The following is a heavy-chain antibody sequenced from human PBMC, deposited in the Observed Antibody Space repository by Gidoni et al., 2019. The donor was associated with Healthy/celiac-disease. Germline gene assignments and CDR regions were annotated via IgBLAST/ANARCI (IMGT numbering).Heavy chain of an antibody. CDR3: TTLGDAWELPGFVDY. D-gene: IGHD1-26*01. CDR2: IKSKTDGGTT. CDR1: GFTFSNAW. Sequence: EVQLVESGGGLVKPGGSLRLSCAASGFTFSNAWMSWVRQAPGKGLEWVGRIKSKTDGGTTEYAAPVKGRFTISRDDSKNTLYLQMNSLKTEDTAVYYCTTLGDAWELPGFVDYWGQGTLVTVSS. J-gene: IGHJ4*02. V-gene: IGHV3-15*01.